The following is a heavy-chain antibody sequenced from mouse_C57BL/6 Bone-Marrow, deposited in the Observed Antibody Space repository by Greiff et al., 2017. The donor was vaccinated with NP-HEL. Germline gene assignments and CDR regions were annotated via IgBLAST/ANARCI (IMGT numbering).Heavy chain of an antibody. J-gene: IGHJ4*01. D-gene: IGHD1-1*01. V-gene: IGHV1-18*01. CDR3: ARLSIYYYGSSYVGGAMDY. Sequence: VQLKQSGPELVKPGASVKIPCKASGYTFTDYNMDWVKQSHGKSLEWIGDINPNNGGTIYNQKFKGKATLTVDKSSSTAYMELRSLTSEDTAVYYCARLSIYYYGSSYVGGAMDYWGQGTSVTVSS. CDR1: GYTFTDYN. CDR2: INPNNGGT.